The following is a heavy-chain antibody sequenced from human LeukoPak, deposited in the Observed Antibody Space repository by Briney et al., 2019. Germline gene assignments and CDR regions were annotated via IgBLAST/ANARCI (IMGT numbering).Heavy chain of an antibody. V-gene: IGHV4-59*11. D-gene: IGHD3-10*01. CDR1: GGSISSHS. CDR3: ARGVVQGENWFDP. Sequence: SETLSLTCTVSGGSISSHSWTWIRQSPEKGLEWIGYIYKSGGTNYNPSLKSRVTITADTSKNQFSLKLTSVTAADTAVYYCARGVVQGENWFDPWGPGTLVTVSS. J-gene: IGHJ5*02. CDR2: IYKSGGT.